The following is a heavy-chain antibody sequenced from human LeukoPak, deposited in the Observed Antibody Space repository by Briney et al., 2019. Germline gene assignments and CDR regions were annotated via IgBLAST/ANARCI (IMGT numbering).Heavy chain of an antibody. J-gene: IGHJ4*02. Sequence: PGGSLRLSCAASGFTFSSDWVNWVRQAPGKGLEWVAVIWYDGSNKFYADSVKGRFTISRDNSKNTLYLQMNSLRAEDTAVYYCARETTTLDYWGQGTLVTVSS. D-gene: IGHD1-26*01. CDR3: ARETTTLDY. CDR2: IWYDGSNK. V-gene: IGHV3-33*08. CDR1: GFTFSSDW.